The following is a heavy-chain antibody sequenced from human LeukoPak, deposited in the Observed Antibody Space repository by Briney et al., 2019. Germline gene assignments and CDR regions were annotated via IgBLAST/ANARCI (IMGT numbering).Heavy chain of an antibody. CDR2: ISTTGSA. V-gene: IGHV4-61*02. D-gene: IGHD1-14*01. J-gene: IGHJ5*02. CDR1: GGSISRGAYY. Sequence: SETLSLTCTVSGGSISRGAYYWSWIRQSAGKGLEWIGRISTTGSASYNPPLKSRVAISLDTSKSQFSLMLSSVTAADTAVYYCAWELDHASNWFDPWGQGILVTVSS. CDR3: AWELDHASNWFDP.